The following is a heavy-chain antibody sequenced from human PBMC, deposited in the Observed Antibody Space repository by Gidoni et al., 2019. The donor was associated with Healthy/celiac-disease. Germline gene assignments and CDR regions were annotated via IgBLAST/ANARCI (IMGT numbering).Heavy chain of an antibody. D-gene: IGHD3-10*01. Sequence: QVQLQESGPGLVKPSETLSLTCTVSGGSISSYYWSWIRQPPGKGLEWIGYIYYSGSTNYNPSLKSRVTISVDTSKNQFSLKLSSVTAADTAVYYCARGGGDNYYYGMDVWGQGTTVTVSS. V-gene: IGHV4-59*01. CDR1: GGSISSYY. CDR3: ARGGGDNYYYGMDV. CDR2: IYYSGST. J-gene: IGHJ6*02.